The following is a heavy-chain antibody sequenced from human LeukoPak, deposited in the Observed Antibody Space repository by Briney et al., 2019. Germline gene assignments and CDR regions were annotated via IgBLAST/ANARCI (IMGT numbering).Heavy chain of an antibody. V-gene: IGHV3-11*01. CDR1: GFTFSDYY. CDR3: AREMTYYYDSSGHFDY. D-gene: IGHD3-22*01. CDR2: ISSSGSTI. Sequence: GGSLRLSCAASGFTFSDYYMSWIRQAPGKGLEWVSYISSSGSTIYYADSVKGRFTISRDNAKNSLYLQMNSLRAEDTAVYYCAREMTYYYDSSGHFDYWGQGTLVTVSS. J-gene: IGHJ4*02.